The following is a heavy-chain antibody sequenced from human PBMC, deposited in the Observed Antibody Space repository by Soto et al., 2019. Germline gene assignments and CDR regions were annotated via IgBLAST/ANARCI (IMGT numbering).Heavy chain of an antibody. V-gene: IGHV4-31*03. CDR3: ARGVTMVRGVIHTPYFDY. Sequence: LSLTCTVSGGSISSGGYYWSWIRQHPGKGLEWIGYIYYSGSTYYNPSLKSRLTISVDTSKNQFSLKLSSVTAADTAVYYCARGVTMVRGVIHTPYFDYWGQGTLVTVSS. J-gene: IGHJ4*02. CDR1: GGSISSGGYY. D-gene: IGHD3-10*01. CDR2: IYYSGST.